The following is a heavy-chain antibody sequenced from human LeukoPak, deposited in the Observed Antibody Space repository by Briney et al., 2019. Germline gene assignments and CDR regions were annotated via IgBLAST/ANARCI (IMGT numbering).Heavy chain of an antibody. Sequence: ASVKVSCKASGGTFSSYAISWVRQAPGQGLEWMGRIIPILGIANYAQKFQGRVTITADKSTSTAYMEVSSPRSEDTAVYYCAREDYDYVWGSYTPMNNYYFDYWGQGTLVTVSS. CDR2: IIPILGIA. CDR3: AREDYDYVWGSYTPMNNYYFDY. V-gene: IGHV1-69*04. CDR1: GGTFSSYA. D-gene: IGHD3-16*01. J-gene: IGHJ4*02.